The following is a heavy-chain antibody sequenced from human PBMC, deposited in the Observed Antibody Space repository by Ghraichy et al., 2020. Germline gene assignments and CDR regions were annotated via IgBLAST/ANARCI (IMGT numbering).Heavy chain of an antibody. Sequence: SETLSLTCTVSGGSISSSSYYWGWIRQPPGKGLEWIGSIYYSGSTYYNPSLKSRVTISVDTSKNQFSLKLSSVTAADTAVYYCAREGPWGEAGWYARGDNWFDPWGQGTLVTVSS. D-gene: IGHD6-19*01. J-gene: IGHJ5*02. CDR2: IYYSGST. CDR1: GGSISSSSYY. V-gene: IGHV4-39*07. CDR3: AREGPWGEAGWYARGDNWFDP.